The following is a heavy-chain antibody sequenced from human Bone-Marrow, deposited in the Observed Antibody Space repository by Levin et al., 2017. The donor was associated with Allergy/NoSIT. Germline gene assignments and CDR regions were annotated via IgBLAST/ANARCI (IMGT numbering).Heavy chain of an antibody. CDR1: GFTFSSYG. J-gene: IGHJ6*02. V-gene: IGHV3-30*18. D-gene: IGHD3-10*01. CDR3: AKDPVGGGYYYYGMDV. Sequence: GGSLRLSCAASGFTFSSYGMHWVRQAPGKGLEWVAVISYDGSNKYYADSVKGRFTISRDNSKNTLYLQMNSLRAEDTAVYYCAKDPVGGGYYYYGMDVWGQGTTVTVSS. CDR2: ISYDGSNK.